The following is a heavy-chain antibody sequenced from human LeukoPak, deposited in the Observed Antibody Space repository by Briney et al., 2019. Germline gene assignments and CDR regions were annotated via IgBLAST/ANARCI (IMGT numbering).Heavy chain of an antibody. CDR1: GFTFSSYG. CDR3: ARGAVAGTGFDY. J-gene: IGHJ4*02. CDR2: IRYDGSNK. V-gene: IGHV3-30*02. Sequence: QAGGSLRLSCAASGFTFSSYGMHWVRQAPGKGLEWVAFIRYDGSNKYYADSVKGRFTISRDNSKNTLYLQMNSLRAEDTAVYYCARGAVAGTGFDYWGQGTLVTVSS. D-gene: IGHD6-19*01.